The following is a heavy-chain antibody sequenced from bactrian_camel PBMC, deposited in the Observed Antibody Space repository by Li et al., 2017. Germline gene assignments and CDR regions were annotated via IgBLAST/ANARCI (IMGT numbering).Heavy chain of an antibody. CDR2: IDSDGST. V-gene: IGHV3S9*01. CDR3: AADFGVCRFDTRYNY. J-gene: IGHJ4*01. D-gene: IGHD1*01. CDR1: RYTTRWC. Sequence: QVQLVESGGGSVQAGGSLRISCVSPRYTTRWCMGFIRQGPNNAREGVAVIDSDGSTNYGDSVKGRFTISKDNAKNTLYLQMNLLKPDDTAMYFCAADFGVCRFDTRYNYRGQGTQVTVS.